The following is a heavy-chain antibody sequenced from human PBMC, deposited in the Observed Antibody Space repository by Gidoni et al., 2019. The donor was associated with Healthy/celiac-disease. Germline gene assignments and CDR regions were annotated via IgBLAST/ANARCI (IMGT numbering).Heavy chain of an antibody. CDR3: ARDSPSGVPAANHDRVVAFDI. D-gene: IGHD2-2*01. Sequence: QVQLQESGPGLVKPSGTLSLTCAVSGGSISSSNWWSWVRQPPGKGLEWIGEIYHSGSTNYNPSLKSRVTISVDKSKNQFSLKLSSVTAADTAVYYCARDSPSGVPAANHDRVVAFDIWGQGTMVTVSS. CDR1: GGSISSSNW. CDR2: IYHSGST. V-gene: IGHV4-4*02. J-gene: IGHJ3*02.